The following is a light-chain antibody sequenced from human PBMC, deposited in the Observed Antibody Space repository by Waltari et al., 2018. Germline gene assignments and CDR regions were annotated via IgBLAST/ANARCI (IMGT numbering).Light chain of an antibody. CDR1: QSLVHSDGNTD. CDR3: MQGTHWPYT. V-gene: IGKV2-30*02. J-gene: IGKJ2*01. Sequence: EVVMTQSPLSLPVTLGQPASISCRSSQSLVHSDGNTDLNWFPQRPGQSPRRLIYKVSNRDSVVPDRFSGSGSRTDFTLKISRVEAEDVGVYYCMQGTHWPYTCGQGTKLEIK. CDR2: KVS.